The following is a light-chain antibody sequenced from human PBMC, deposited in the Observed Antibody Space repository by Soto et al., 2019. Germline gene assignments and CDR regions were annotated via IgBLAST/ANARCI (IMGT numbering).Light chain of an antibody. J-gene: IGKJ2*01. V-gene: IGKV1-5*03. CDR1: QRINSW. Sequence: DIQMTQSPSTLPASVGDRVTITCRAMQRINSWLAWYQQKPGKAPRFLIYQASSLQSGVPSRFSGSGFGTEFTLTISNLQPDDFATYYCQQYKSYSTFGQGTKLE. CDR3: QQYKSYST. CDR2: QAS.